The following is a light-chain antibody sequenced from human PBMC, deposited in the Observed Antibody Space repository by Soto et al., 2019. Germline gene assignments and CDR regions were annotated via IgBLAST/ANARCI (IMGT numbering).Light chain of an antibody. CDR2: GAS. CDR3: QQRSNWPT. Sequence: EGMLTQSPGTLSLSPGEGAILSCRSSQSVIRNYLAWYQKKPGQAPRLLIYGASSRATGIPDRFSGSGSGTGFTLTISRLEPEDFAVYYCQQRSNWPTFGQGTKLEI. CDR1: QSVIRNY. J-gene: IGKJ2*01. V-gene: IGKV3D-20*02.